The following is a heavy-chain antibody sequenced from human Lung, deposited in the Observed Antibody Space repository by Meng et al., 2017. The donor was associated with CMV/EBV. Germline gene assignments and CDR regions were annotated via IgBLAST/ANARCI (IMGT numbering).Heavy chain of an antibody. Sequence: SVXVSXXASGGTFSSYTISWVRQAPGQGLEWMGRIIPILGIANYAQKFQGRVTITADKSTSTAYMELSSLRSEDTAVYYCARARSSGWYLAYYFDDWGQGXLVTVSS. CDR3: ARARSSGWYLAYYFDD. V-gene: IGHV1-69*02. CDR1: GGTFSSYT. CDR2: IIPILGIA. J-gene: IGHJ4*02. D-gene: IGHD6-19*01.